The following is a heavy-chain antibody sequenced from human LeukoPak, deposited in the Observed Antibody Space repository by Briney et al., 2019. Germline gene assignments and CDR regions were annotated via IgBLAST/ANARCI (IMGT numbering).Heavy chain of an antibody. CDR2: IYYSGNT. V-gene: IGHV4-39*01. J-gene: IGHJ4*02. CDR1: GGSISSSNYY. D-gene: IGHD6-19*01. CDR3: ARLTRGHTSGWTNFDY. Sequence: SETLSLTCTVSGGSISSSNYYWGWIRQPPGKGLEWIGSIYYSGNTYYNPSLKSRVTMSVDTSNNQFSLKLSSVTAADTAVYYCARLTRGHTSGWTNFDYWGQGTLVTVSS.